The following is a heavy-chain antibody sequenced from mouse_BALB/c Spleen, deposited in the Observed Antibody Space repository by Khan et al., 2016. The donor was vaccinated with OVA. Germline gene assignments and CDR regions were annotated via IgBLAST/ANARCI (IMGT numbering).Heavy chain of an antibody. D-gene: IGHD1-1*01. CDR1: GYTFTSYW. V-gene: IGHV1S41*01. Sequence: DLVEPGASVKLSCKASGYTFTSYWINWIKERPGQGLEWIGQIGPGSGSAYYNELFKGKATLTVDTSSSTVYIQLSSLPSADSADYFGARSNYYGRGLYAMGYWGQGSSVTVSP. J-gene: IGHJ4*01. CDR3: ARSNYYGRGLYAMGY. CDR2: IGPGSGSA.